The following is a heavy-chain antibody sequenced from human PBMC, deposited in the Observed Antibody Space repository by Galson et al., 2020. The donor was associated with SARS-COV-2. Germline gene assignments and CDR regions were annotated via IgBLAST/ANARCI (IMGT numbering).Heavy chain of an antibody. D-gene: IGHD2-2*01. Sequence: QLGESLKISCTASGFTFTNYWMRWVRQAPGKGLEWVATINGVGSEKHHDPSLEGRFTVSRDNAKSLLSLQMNSLRAEDTAVYYCARVNVYRLDYWGQGTLVTVSS. CDR3: ARVNVYRLDY. CDR2: INGVGSEK. J-gene: IGHJ4*02. CDR1: GFTFTNYW. V-gene: IGHV3-7*01.